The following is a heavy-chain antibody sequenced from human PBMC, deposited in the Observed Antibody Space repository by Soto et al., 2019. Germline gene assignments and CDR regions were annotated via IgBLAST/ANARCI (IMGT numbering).Heavy chain of an antibody. CDR1: GGTFSSYA. CDR2: IIPIFGTA. CDR3: ARRTVTPLDY. J-gene: IGHJ4*02. V-gene: IGHV1-69*13. Sequence: ASVKVSCKASGGTFSSYAISWVRQAPGQGLEWMGGIIPIFGTANYAQKFQGRVTITADESTSTAYMELSSLRSEATAVYYGARRTVTPLDYWAQGTLVTVSS. D-gene: IGHD4-17*01.